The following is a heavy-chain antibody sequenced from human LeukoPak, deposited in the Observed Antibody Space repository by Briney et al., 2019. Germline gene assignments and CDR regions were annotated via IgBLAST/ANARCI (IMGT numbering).Heavy chain of an antibody. CDR3: AREAGFVVVPAAIGHIGYMDV. J-gene: IGHJ6*03. D-gene: IGHD2-2*01. V-gene: IGHV1-2*02. CDR1: GYTFTGYY. Sequence: ASVKVSCKASGYTFTGYYMHWVRQAPGQGLEWMGWINPNSGGTNYAQKFQGRVTMTRDTSISTAYMELSRLRSDDTAVYYCAREAGFVVVPAAIGHIGYMDVWGKGTTVTVSS. CDR2: INPNSGGT.